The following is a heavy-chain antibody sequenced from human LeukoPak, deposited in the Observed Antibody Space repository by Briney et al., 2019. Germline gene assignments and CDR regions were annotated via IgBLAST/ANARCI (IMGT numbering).Heavy chain of an antibody. CDR2: ISSSSSTI. Sequence: GGSLRLSCAASGFTFSSYSMNWVRQAPGKGLEWVSYISSSSSTIYYADSVKGRFTISRDNAKNSLYLQMNSLRAEDTAVYYCARAGSGSYYTSAHFDYWGQGTLVTVSS. CDR1: GFTFSSYS. J-gene: IGHJ4*02. V-gene: IGHV3-48*01. CDR3: ARAGSGSYYTSAHFDY. D-gene: IGHD3-10*01.